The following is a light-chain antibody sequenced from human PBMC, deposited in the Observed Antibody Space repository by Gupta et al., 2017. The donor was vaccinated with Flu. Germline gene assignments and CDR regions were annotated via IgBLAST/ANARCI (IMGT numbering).Light chain of an antibody. CDR3: SSYTSTNTFCV. J-gene: IGLJ1*01. CDR2: DVT. Sequence: YALPPPPSSAASPRRPITISCTGTSRDVGGYNYVSWYQQHPGKAPKLIIYDVTNRPSGVSSRFSGSKSGNTASLTISGLEAEDEGDYYCSSYTSTNTFCVFGTGTKVTVL. V-gene: IGLV2-14*01. CDR1: SRDVGGYNY.